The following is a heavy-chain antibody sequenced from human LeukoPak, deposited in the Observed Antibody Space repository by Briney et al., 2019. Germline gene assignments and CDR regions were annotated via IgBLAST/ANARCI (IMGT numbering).Heavy chain of an antibody. CDR1: VYRFTNPS. Sequence: GSYLKSTSKRSVYRFTNPSTDRFRHLPGNPPTCPRIIYLGHSDTRYSPSFQGQVTISADKSISTAYLQWSSLKASDTAMYYCARLRSRTTVPNFDYWGQGTLVTVSS. J-gene: IGHJ4*02. D-gene: IGHD4-17*01. V-gene: IGHV5-51*01. CDR2: IYLGHSDT. CDR3: ARLRSRTTVPNFDY.